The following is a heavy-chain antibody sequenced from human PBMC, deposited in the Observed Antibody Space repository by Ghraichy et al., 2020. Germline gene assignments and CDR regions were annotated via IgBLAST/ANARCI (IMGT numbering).Heavy chain of an antibody. CDR3: ARDYCGGDCSRYYYYGMDV. CDR2: ISSSSSYI. CDR1: GFTFSSYS. V-gene: IGHV3-21*01. Sequence: GGSLRLSCAASGFTFSSYSMNWVRQAPGKGLEWVSSISSSSSYIYYADSVKGRFTISRDNAKNSLYLQMNSLRAEDTAVYYCARDYCGGDCSRYYYYGMDVGGQGTTVTVSS. D-gene: IGHD2-21*02. J-gene: IGHJ6*02.